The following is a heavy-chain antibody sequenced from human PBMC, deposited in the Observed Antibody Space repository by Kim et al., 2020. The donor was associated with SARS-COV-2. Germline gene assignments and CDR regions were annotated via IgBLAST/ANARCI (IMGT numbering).Heavy chain of an antibody. CDR3: ARVPLYYYDSSGYYPTDAFDI. Sequence: GGSLRLSCAASGFTFSDYYMSWIRQAPGKGLEWVSYISSSSSYTNYADSVKGRFTISRDNAKNSLYLQMNSLRAEDTAVYYCARVPLYYYDSSGYYPTDAFDIWGQGTMVTVSS. CDR2: ISSSSSYT. J-gene: IGHJ3*02. V-gene: IGHV3-11*06. D-gene: IGHD3-22*01. CDR1: GFTFSDYY.